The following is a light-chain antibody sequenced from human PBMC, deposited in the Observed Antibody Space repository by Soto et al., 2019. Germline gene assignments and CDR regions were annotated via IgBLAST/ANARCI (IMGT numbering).Light chain of an antibody. V-gene: IGKV1-27*01. CDR3: QKYTNVPA. Sequence: DIQMTQSPSSLSASVGDRVTSTCRASQGISNYLAWYQQIPGKDPKLLISAASTLQSGVPSRFSGSGSGTDFTLTISSLQPEDVATYYCQKYTNVPAFGGGTKVEIK. CDR2: AAS. CDR1: QGISNY. J-gene: IGKJ4*01.